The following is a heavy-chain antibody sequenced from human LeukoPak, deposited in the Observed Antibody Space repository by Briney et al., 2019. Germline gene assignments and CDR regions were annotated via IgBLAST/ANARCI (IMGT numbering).Heavy chain of an antibody. CDR2: INGYSGNT. Sequence: ASVKVSCKASGYTFTSYGISWVRQAPGQGLEWVGWINGYSGNTKYAQKFQGRVTMTTDTSKSTANMELRGLTSDDTAVYYCARDPDSSSRFDPWGQGTLVTVSS. J-gene: IGHJ5*02. D-gene: IGHD6-13*01. CDR1: GYTFTSYG. V-gene: IGHV1-18*01. CDR3: ARDPDSSSRFDP.